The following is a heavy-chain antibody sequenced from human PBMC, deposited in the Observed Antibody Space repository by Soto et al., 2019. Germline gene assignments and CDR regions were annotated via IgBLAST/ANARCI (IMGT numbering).Heavy chain of an antibody. Sequence: QVQLVQSGAEVKKPGASVKVSCKASGYTFTSYDMHWVRQAPGQRLEWMGWINAGNGNTKYSQKFQGRVTITRDTSASTAYMELSSLRSEDTAVYYCARGRIVVVPAASDYWGQGTLVTVSS. CDR3: ARGRIVVVPAASDY. CDR2: INAGNGNT. V-gene: IGHV1-3*01. J-gene: IGHJ4*02. D-gene: IGHD2-2*01. CDR1: GYTFTSYD.